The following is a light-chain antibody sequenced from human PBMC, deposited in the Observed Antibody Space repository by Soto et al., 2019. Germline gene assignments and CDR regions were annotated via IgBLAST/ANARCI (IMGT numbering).Light chain of an antibody. CDR2: SND. V-gene: IGLV1-47*02. CDR3: SANDDSLGGPV. J-gene: IGLJ2*01. Sequence: QSVLTQPPSASGTPGQRVTISCSGSISNVETNYVYWYQQVAGTAPKLLIYSNDQRPSGVPDRFSASKSGTSASLDISGLRSDDEADYYCSANDDSLGGPVFGGGTKLTVL. CDR1: ISNVETNY.